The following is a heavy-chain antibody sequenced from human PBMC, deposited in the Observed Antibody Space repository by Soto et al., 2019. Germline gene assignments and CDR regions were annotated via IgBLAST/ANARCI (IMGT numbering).Heavy chain of an antibody. CDR1: GFTFSSYA. CDR2: MSYDGNNQ. J-gene: IGHJ4*02. D-gene: IGHD6-6*01. Sequence: GGSLRLSCAASGFTFSSYAMHWVRQAPGKGLEWVAIMSYDGNNQYYADSVKGRFTISRDNFKNTLHLQMNSLRSEDTALYYCARVTAGSSDFDYWGQGTLVTVSS. V-gene: IGHV3-30*03. CDR3: ARVTAGSSDFDY.